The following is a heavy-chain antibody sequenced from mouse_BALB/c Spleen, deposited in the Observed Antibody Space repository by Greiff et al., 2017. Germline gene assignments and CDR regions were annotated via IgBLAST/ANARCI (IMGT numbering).Heavy chain of an antibody. CDR3: ASAYYGNYAVMDY. CDR2: ISSGSSTI. V-gene: IGHV5-17*02. Sequence: EVKLVESGGGLVQPGGSRKLSCAASGFTFSSFGMHWVRQAPDKGLEWVAYISSGSSTIYYADTVKGRFTISRDNPKNTLFLQMTSLRSEDTAMYYCASAYYGNYAVMDYWGQGTSVTVSS. CDR1: GFTFSSFG. D-gene: IGHD2-10*01. J-gene: IGHJ4*01.